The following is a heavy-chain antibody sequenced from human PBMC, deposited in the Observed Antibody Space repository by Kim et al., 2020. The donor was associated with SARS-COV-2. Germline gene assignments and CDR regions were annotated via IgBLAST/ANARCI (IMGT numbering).Heavy chain of an antibody. D-gene: IGHD3-3*01. CDR3: ASDLQEWFEL. J-gene: IGHJ4*02. Sequence: ASVKVSCKASGYTFTSYAMNWVRQAPGQGLEWMGWINTNTGNPKYAQSFKGRFIISLNTSLSTAYMEISSLRAEDTAVYYCASDLQEWFELWVPGTPDTV. CDR2: INTNTGNP. CDR1: GYTFTSYA. V-gene: IGHV7-4-1*02.